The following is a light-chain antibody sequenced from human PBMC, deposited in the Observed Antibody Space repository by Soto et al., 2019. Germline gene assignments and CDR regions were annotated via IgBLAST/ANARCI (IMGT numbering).Light chain of an antibody. CDR3: HQYNHWLTWT. CDR2: SAS. V-gene: IGKV3-15*01. J-gene: IGKJ1*01. Sequence: EIVLTQSPATLSLSPGQRATLSCRASQSVSSKLAWYQQRPGQAPRLLIYSASTRATGIPATFSGSGSGTEFTLTISSLQSEDFAAYYCHQYNHWLTWTFGQGTKVDIK. CDR1: QSVSSK.